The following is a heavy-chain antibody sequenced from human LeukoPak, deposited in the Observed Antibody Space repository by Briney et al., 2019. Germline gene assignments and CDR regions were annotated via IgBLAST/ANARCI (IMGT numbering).Heavy chain of an antibody. CDR1: EFDFSFYW. J-gene: IGHJ4*02. CDR2: ILPDGSKK. V-gene: IGHV3-7*01. Sequence: GGSLRLSCAASEFDFSFYWMTWVRQAPGEGLEWVANILPDGSKKYYLDSVKGRYTISRDNAKNSLYLQMNSLRAEDTAVYYCARDQGDDGMAYWGQGTLVTVSS. D-gene: IGHD3-16*01. CDR3: ARDQGDDGMAY.